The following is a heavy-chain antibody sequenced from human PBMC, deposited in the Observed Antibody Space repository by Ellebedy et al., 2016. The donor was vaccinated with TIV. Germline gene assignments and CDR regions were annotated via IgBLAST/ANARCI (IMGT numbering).Heavy chain of an antibody. V-gene: IGHV4-59*01. CDR1: GGSISSYY. CDR2: IYYSGST. CDR3: ARDGEYSYGYRYYYYGMDV. D-gene: IGHD5-18*01. J-gene: IGHJ6*02. Sequence: MPSETLSLTCTVSGGSISSYYWSWIRQPPGKGLEWIGYIYYSGSTNYNPSLKSRVTISVDTSKNQFSLKLSSVTAADTAVYYCARDGEYSYGYRYYYYGMDVWGQGTTVTVSS.